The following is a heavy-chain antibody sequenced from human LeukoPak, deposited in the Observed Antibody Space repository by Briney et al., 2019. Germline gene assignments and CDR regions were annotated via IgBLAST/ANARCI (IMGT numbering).Heavy chain of an antibody. D-gene: IGHD4-17*01. J-gene: IGHJ6*02. Sequence: GGSLRLSCAASGFTFSSYWMSWVRQAPGKGLEWVTNIKQDGSEKYYVDSVKGRFTISRDNAKNSLYLQMNSLRAEDTAVYYCARDSYDYGDSGRGMDVWGQGTTVTVSS. V-gene: IGHV3-7*03. CDR1: GFTFSSYW. CDR2: IKQDGSEK. CDR3: ARDSYDYGDSGRGMDV.